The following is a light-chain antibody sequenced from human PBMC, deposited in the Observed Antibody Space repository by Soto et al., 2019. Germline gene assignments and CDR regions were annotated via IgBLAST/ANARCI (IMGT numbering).Light chain of an antibody. J-gene: IGLJ3*02. CDR3: SSYAGSNTVV. Sequence: QSALTQPPSASGSPGQSVTISCTGTSSDVGGHNCVSWYHQHPGKAPKLMIYEVSKRPSGVPDRFSGSKSGNTASLTVSGLQAEDEADYYCSSYAGSNTVVFGGGTKLTVL. V-gene: IGLV2-8*01. CDR2: EVS. CDR1: SSDVGGHNC.